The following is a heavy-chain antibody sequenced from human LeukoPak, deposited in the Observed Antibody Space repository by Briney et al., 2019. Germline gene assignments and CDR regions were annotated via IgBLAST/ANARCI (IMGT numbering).Heavy chain of an antibody. Sequence: ASVKVSCKSSGYIFTGYYIHWVRQARGQGLERMGWINPNSGGTNYTRKFQGRVTMTRDTSITTAYMELCRLRSDDTAVYYCATEPLLTGYYWPYYFDYWGQGTLLTVSS. CDR2: INPNSGGT. CDR1: GYIFTGYY. J-gene: IGHJ4*02. D-gene: IGHD3-9*01. CDR3: ATEPLLTGYYWPYYFDY. V-gene: IGHV1-2*02.